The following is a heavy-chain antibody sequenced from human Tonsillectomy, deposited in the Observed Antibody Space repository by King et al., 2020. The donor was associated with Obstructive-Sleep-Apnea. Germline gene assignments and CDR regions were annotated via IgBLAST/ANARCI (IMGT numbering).Heavy chain of an antibody. CDR2: IYYSGST. CDR3: ARGLYRGVRGIYYYGLDV. Sequence: QLQESGPGLVKPSETLSLTCTVSGGSISSYYWSWIRQPPGKGLEWIGYIYYSGSTKYNPSLKSRVTISVDTSKNQFSLKLSSVTAADTAVYYCARGLYRGVRGIYYYGLDVWGQGTTVTVPS. J-gene: IGHJ6*02. V-gene: IGHV4-59*01. D-gene: IGHD3-10*01. CDR1: GGSISSYY.